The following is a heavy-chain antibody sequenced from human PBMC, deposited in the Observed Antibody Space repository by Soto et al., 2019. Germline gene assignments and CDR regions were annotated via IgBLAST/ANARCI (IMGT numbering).Heavy chain of an antibody. CDR3: ARWSVCSGGSCYSARPSYGMDV. V-gene: IGHV5-10-1*01. CDR1: GYSFTIYW. J-gene: IGHJ6*02. Sequence: GESLKISCKGSGYSFTIYWIGWVRQMPGKGLEWMGRIDPSDSYTNYSPSFQGHVTISADKSISTAYLQWSSLKASDTAMYYCARWSVCSGGSCYSARPSYGMDVWGQGTTVTVSS. D-gene: IGHD2-15*01. CDR2: IDPSDSYT.